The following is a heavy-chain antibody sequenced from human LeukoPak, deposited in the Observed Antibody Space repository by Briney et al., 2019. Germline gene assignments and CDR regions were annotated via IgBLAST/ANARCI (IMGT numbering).Heavy chain of an antibody. D-gene: IGHD6-13*01. J-gene: IGHJ4*02. CDR1: GYTFTGYY. Sequence: GASVKVSCKASGYTFTGYYLHWVRQAPGQGLEWMGRINPNSGGANYAQKFQGRVTMTRDTSTSIAYMEVSRLRSDDTAVYFCARDAYSSTTFDYWGQGTLVIVSS. V-gene: IGHV1-2*06. CDR2: INPNSGGA. CDR3: ARDAYSSTTFDY.